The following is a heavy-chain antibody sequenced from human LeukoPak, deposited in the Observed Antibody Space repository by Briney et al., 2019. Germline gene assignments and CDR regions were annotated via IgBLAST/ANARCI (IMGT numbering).Heavy chain of an antibody. Sequence: ASVKVSCKASGYTFTSYGISWVRQAPGQGLEWMGRISAYNGNTNYAQKLQGRVTMTTDTSTSTAYMELRSLRSDDTAVYYCARVVYYYDSSGYLSLDYWGQGTLVTVSS. CDR2: ISAYNGNT. CDR3: ARVVYYYDSSGYLSLDY. J-gene: IGHJ4*02. D-gene: IGHD3-22*01. CDR1: GYTFTSYG. V-gene: IGHV1-18*01.